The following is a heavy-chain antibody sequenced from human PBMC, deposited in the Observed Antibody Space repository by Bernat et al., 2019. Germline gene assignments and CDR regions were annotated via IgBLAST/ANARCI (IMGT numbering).Heavy chain of an antibody. V-gene: IGHV3-30*18. CDR2: ISYDGSYK. CDR3: AKALSGSATGRGYHFDH. Sequence: QVQLVESGGGVVQPGRSLRLSCAASGFTFSSYGMHWVRQAPGKGLEWVAVISYDGSYKNNADSMKGRFTISRDNSRQTLYLQMNSLRAEDTAMYYCAKALSGSATGRGYHFDHWGQGTLVTVSS. CDR1: GFTFSSYG. D-gene: IGHD1-26*01. J-gene: IGHJ4*02.